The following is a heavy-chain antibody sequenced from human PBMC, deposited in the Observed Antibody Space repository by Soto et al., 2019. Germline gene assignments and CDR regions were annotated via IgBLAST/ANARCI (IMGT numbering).Heavy chain of an antibody. Sequence: QLQLQESGPGLVKPSETLSLTCAVSGGSVSSNDFSWGWVRQSPETGLEWIATIYSNDDTHYNPYLMTLVTISVVASKNEFSLRLNSVTAADTAVYYCASLNGFCDGTKCRGYYGMDVWGRGTTVTVSS. D-gene: IGHD2-2*03. J-gene: IGHJ6*02. CDR2: IYSNDDT. CDR1: GGSVSSNDFS. CDR3: ASLNGFCDGTKCRGYYGMDV. V-gene: IGHV4-39*01.